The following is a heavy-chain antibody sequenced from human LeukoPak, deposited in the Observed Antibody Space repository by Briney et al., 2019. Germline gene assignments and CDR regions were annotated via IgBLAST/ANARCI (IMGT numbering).Heavy chain of an antibody. J-gene: IGHJ4*02. V-gene: IGHV3-53*01. CDR1: GFTIRSNY. Sequence: AGGSLRLSCAASGFTIRSNYIWVRQAAGKGLEWVSVTYSGGSTSYADSVKGRFTISRDNSKNTLYLQMNSLRTEDTAVYYCARARLHHRSFDLKTSYYFDYWGQGTLVTVSS. CDR2: TYSGGST. CDR3: ARARLHHRSFDLKTSYYFDY. D-gene: IGHD6-25*01.